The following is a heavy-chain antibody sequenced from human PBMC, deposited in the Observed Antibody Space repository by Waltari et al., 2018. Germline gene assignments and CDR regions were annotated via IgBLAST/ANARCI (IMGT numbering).Heavy chain of an antibody. Sequence: QLQLQESGPGLMKPSETLSLTCTVSGGPISRSRYYWGWIRQSPGKGLEWIASMYYSGTTYYNPTLESRVTISGDTSKNQFSLRLSSVTAADTAVYYCARHWKRNGYRFDPWGQGTLVTVSS. CDR3: ARHWKRNGYRFDP. J-gene: IGHJ5*02. V-gene: IGHV4-39*01. CDR2: MYYSGTT. CDR1: GGPISRSRYY. D-gene: IGHD5-12*01.